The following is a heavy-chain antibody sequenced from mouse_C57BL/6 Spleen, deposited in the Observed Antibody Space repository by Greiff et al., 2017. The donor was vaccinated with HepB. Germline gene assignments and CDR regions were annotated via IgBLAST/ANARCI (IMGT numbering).Heavy chain of an antibody. CDR1: GYTFTSYW. J-gene: IGHJ2*01. Sequence: QVQLQQPGAELVMPGASVKLSCKASGYTFTSYWMHWVKQRPGQGLEWIGEIDPSDSYTNYNQKFKGKSTLTVDKSSSTAYMQLSSLTSKDSAVYYCARFGIYGSSYLFDYWGQGTTLTVSS. D-gene: IGHD1-1*01. CDR2: IDPSDSYT. CDR3: ARFGIYGSSYLFDY. V-gene: IGHV1-69*01.